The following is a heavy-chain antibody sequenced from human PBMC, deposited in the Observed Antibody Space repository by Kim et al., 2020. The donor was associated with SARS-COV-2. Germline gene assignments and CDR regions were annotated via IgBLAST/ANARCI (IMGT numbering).Heavy chain of an antibody. CDR2: IYPDDSDT. J-gene: IGHJ4*02. D-gene: IGHD6-19*01. V-gene: IGHV5-51*01. CDR3: ARTPVAGTVVYFDY. Sequence: GESLKISCKGSGFTFTNYWIGWVRQMPGKGLEWMGIIYPDDSDTRNSPSFQGRVTISADKSISTAYLQWSSLNASDTAMYYCARTPVAGTVVYFDYWGQGTLVTVSS. CDR1: GFTFTNYW.